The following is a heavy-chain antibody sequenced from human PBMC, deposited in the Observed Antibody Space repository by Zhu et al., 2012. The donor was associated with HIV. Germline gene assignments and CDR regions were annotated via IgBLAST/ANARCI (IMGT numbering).Heavy chain of an antibody. V-gene: IGHV4-38-2*01. J-gene: IGHJ4*02. Sequence: QVQLQQSGPGLVKPSETLSLTCAVSGFSVSRGYYWGWIRQSPGKGLQWIGSIYHTERSYYYPSLKSRATISIDTSKNQFSLRLRSVTAADSAMYYCARHVVGVTDHYYFDYWGQGNFGTVSS. CDR1: GFSVSRGYY. CDR3: ARHVVGVTDHYYFDY. CDR2: IYHTERS. D-gene: IGHD2-21*02.